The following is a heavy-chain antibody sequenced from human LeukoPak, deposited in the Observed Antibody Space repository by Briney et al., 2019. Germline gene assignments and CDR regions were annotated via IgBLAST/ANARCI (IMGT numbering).Heavy chain of an antibody. Sequence: KPSETLSLTCTVSGGSISSYYWSWIRQPPGKGLEWIGYIYYSGSTNYNPSLKSRVTISVDTSKNQFSLKLSSVTAADTAVYYCARAGYSNEGYSGYGHEDYWGQGTLVTVSS. CDR2: IYYSGST. CDR3: ARAGYSNEGYSGYGHEDY. V-gene: IGHV4-59*01. D-gene: IGHD5-12*01. J-gene: IGHJ4*02. CDR1: GGSISSYY.